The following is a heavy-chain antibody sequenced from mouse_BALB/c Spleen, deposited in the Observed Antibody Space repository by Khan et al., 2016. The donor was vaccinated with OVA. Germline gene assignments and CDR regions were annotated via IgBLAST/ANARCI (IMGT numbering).Heavy chain of an antibody. V-gene: IGHV1S135*01. CDR1: GYSFTTYY. J-gene: IGHJ3*01. Sequence: VRLQQSGPELMKPGASVNISCKASGYSFTTYYIHWVKQSRGKSLEWIGYIEPFNTGTDYNQKFKGQATLTVDKSSNTAYMHLTSLTSEDSAVYYCARGTFDYWGQGTLVTVSA. D-gene: IGHD3-3*01. CDR3: ARGTFDY. CDR2: IEPFNTGT.